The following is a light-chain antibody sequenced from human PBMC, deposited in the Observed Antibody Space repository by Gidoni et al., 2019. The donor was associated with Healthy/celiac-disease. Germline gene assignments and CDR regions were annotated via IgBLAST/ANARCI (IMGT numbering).Light chain of an antibody. J-gene: IGLJ3*02. V-gene: IGLV1-40*01. CDR1: SSNIGAGDD. Sequence: QAVLTQPPSVSAAPGQRVTISCTGSSSNIGAGDDAHWYQQIPVTAPKLLIYGNSNRPSGVPDRFSGSKSGTSASLAITGLQAEDEADYYCQSYDSSLSGSWVFGGGTKLTVL. CDR3: QSYDSSLSGSWV. CDR2: GNS.